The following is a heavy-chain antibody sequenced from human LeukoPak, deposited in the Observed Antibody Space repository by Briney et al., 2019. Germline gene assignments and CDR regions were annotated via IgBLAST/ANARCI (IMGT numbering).Heavy chain of an antibody. Sequence: SETLSLTCTVSGGSISSGGYYWSWIRQHPGKGLEWIGYIYYSGSTYYNPSLKSRVTISVDTSKNQFSLKLSSVTAADTAVYYCARGPTTVTKAGSAFDIWGQGTMVTVSS. J-gene: IGHJ3*02. V-gene: IGHV4-31*03. D-gene: IGHD4-11*01. CDR2: IYYSGST. CDR3: ARGPTTVTKAGSAFDI. CDR1: GGSISSGGYY.